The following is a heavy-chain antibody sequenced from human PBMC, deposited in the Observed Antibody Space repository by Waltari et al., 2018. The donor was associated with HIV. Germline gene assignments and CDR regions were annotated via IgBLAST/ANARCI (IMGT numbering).Heavy chain of an antibody. CDR3: ARDGQGPRGFDQ. D-gene: IGHD3-10*01. CDR1: GFPFSSYG. V-gene: IGHV3-33*01. CDR2: IWYDGSHE. J-gene: IGHJ4*02. Sequence: QVQLLESGGGVVQPGRSLRLSCAGSGFPFSSYGMHWVRQAPGKGLEWVALIWYDGSHEYYVDSVKGRFTISRDNSRKTLDLQMNSLRVEDTAVYYCARDGQGPRGFDQWGQGTLVTVAS.